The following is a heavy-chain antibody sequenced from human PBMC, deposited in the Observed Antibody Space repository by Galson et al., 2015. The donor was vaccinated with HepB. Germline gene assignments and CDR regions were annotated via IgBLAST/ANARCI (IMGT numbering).Heavy chain of an antibody. J-gene: IGHJ4*02. V-gene: IGHV3-23*01. CDR3: AKYLLSGTNSPFDY. CDR2: ISGSGGGT. CDR1: GFTFSSYA. Sequence: SLRLSCAASGFTFSSYAMSWVRQAPGKGLKWVSAISGSGGGTYYADSVKGRFTISRDNSKNTRYLQMNSLRADDTAVYYCAKYLLSGTNSPFDYWGQGTLVTVSS. D-gene: IGHD1-14*01.